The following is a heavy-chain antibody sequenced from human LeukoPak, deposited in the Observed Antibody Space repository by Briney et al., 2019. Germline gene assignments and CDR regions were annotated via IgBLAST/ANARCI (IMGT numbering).Heavy chain of an antibody. D-gene: IGHD1-26*01. J-gene: IGHJ4*02. CDR3: AYSGSYGHLGY. Sequence: SETPSLTCTVSGGSNSSNAYYWAWIRQPPGKGLEWIGSIYSSVSTYYNPSLKSRVTISVDTSKNQFSLRLSSVTAADTALYYCAYSGSYGHLGYWGQGIPVTVSS. V-gene: IGHV4-39*05. CDR2: IYSSVST. CDR1: GGSNSSNAYY.